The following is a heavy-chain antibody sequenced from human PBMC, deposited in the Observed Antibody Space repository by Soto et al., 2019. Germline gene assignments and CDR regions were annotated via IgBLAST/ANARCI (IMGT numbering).Heavy chain of an antibody. CDR3: ARLSSLYYNSDYGRYYFDY. J-gene: IGHJ4*02. CDR1: GGSIRGGDYY. Sequence: QVQLQESGPGLVKPSQTLSLTCTVSGGSIRGGDYYWSWIRQHPGKGLEWIWYIFYSGNSFYNPSLKSGVAISVDTSKTQSPLPPSSVTAADTAIYYCARLSSLYYNSDYGRYYFDYWGQGTLVSVSS. D-gene: IGHD3-10*01. CDR2: IFYSGNS. V-gene: IGHV4-31*03.